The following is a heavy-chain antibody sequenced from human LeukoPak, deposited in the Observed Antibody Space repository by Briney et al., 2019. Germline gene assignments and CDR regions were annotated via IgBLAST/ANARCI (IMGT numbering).Heavy chain of an antibody. J-gene: IGHJ6*03. Sequence: PSQTLSLTCTVSGGSISSGSYYWSWIRQPAGKGLEWIGRIYTSGSTNYNPSLKSRVTISIDTSKNQFSLKLSSVTAAGTAVYYCAAAHHYYYYMDVWGKGTTVTVSS. V-gene: IGHV4-61*02. D-gene: IGHD6-6*01. CDR1: GGSISSGSYY. CDR2: IYTSGST. CDR3: AAAHHYYYYMDV.